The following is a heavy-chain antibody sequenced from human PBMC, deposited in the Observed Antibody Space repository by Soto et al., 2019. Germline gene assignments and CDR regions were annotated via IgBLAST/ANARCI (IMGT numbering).Heavy chain of an antibody. CDR3: ARGGDSYIDY. Sequence: GALRLSCAASVFTLSSQWMVWVRQPPGKGLEWVANIKQEGGEKSYVDSVKGRFTVSRDNAQNSLYLQMNSLRVEDTAMYYCARGGDSYIDYWGQGALVTVSS. CDR2: IKQEGGEK. CDR1: VFTLSSQW. D-gene: IGHD2-21*02. J-gene: IGHJ4*02. V-gene: IGHV3-7*03.